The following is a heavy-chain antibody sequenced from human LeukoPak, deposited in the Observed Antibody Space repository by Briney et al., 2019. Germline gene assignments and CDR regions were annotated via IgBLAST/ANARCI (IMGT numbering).Heavy chain of an antibody. CDR3: ATYCSGGSCYGDY. Sequence: PGGALRLSCAASGFTFSSYAMSWVRQAPGKGLEWVSAISGSGGSTYYADSVKGRFTISRDNSKNTLYLQMNSLRAEDTAIYYCATYCSGGSCYGDYWGQGTLVTVSS. J-gene: IGHJ4*02. CDR1: GFTFSSYA. CDR2: ISGSGGST. D-gene: IGHD2-15*01. V-gene: IGHV3-23*01.